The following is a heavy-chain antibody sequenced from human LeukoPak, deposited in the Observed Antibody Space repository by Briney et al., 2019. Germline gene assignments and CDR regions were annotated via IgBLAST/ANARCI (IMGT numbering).Heavy chain of an antibody. V-gene: IGHV4-31*03. CDR1: GDSISSGGYY. D-gene: IGHD3-9*01. Sequence: PSETLPLTCTVSGDSISSGGYYWSWIRQHPGKGLEWIGYIYHSGSTHYNPSLKSRVTISVDMSKNQFSLKLSSVTAADTAVCYCARLRYFDWLPRWFDSWGQGTLVTVSS. CDR2: IYHSGST. J-gene: IGHJ5*01. CDR3: ARLRYFDWLPRWFDS.